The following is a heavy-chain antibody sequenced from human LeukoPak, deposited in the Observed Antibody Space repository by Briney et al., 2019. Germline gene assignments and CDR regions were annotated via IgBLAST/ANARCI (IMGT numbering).Heavy chain of an antibody. V-gene: IGHV1-2*02. D-gene: IGHD1-20*01. Sequence: ASVKVSCKASGYTFTGYYTHWGRQAPGQGLEWMGWINPNSGGTSYAQQFQGRVTMTRDTSISTAYMELSSLRSDDTAVYYCARCRYNGNVRLDVWGQGTTVTVSS. CDR2: INPNSGGT. CDR3: ARCRYNGNVRLDV. J-gene: IGHJ6*01. CDR1: GYTFTGYY.